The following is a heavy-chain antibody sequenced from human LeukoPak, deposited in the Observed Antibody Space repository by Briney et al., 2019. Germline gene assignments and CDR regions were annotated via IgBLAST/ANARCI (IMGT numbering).Heavy chain of an antibody. V-gene: IGHV1-69*06. CDR2: IILIFGTA. Sequence: GASVKVSCKASGGTFTSYAISWVRQAPGQGVEWMGGIILIFGTANYAQKFQGRVTITADKSKSTAYMELSSLRAEDTAVYYCAREGGTIAVAADWYEPEYYYYYYIDVWGKGTTVTVSS. CDR3: AREGGTIAVAADWYEPEYYYYYYIDV. D-gene: IGHD6-19*01. J-gene: IGHJ6*03. CDR1: GGTFTSYA.